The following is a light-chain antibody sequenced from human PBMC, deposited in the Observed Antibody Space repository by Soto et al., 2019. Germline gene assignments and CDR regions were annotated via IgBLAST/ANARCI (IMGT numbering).Light chain of an antibody. CDR1: QSISNS. CDR2: AAS. J-gene: IGKJ1*01. CDR3: QQTYSSPET. V-gene: IGKV1-39*01. Sequence: DIQMTQSPSSLSASVGDRVTITCRASQSISNSLNWFQQKPGNPPKLLIYAASILQSWVPSRFSGSGSGTDFTLTISSLQPEEFATYYCQQTYSSPETFGQGTKVEI.